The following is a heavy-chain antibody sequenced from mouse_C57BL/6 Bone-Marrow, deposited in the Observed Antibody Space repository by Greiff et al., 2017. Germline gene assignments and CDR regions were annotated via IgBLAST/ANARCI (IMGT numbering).Heavy chain of an antibody. CDR2: IWGDGST. Sequence: VQRVESGPGLVAPSQSLSITCTVSGFSLTSYGVSWVRQPPGKGLEWLGVIWGDGSTTYHSALISRLGISKDNPKSQVFLKLNRLQTDDTATYYCAKPSVYDYGYAMDNRGQGTSVTVSS. CDR1: GFSLTSYG. CDR3: AKPSVYDYGYAMDN. D-gene: IGHD2-4*01. V-gene: IGHV2-3*01. J-gene: IGHJ4*01.